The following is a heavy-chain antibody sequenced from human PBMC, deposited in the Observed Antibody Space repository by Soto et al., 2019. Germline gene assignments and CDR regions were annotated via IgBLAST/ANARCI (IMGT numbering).Heavy chain of an antibody. D-gene: IGHD1-26*01. Sequence: QVQLVQSGTEVKRPGDSLKVSCKASGYTFTGYYVHWVRQAPGQGLEWMGWINPNSGDTYLAQRFQGRVTMNRDTYIGTAYMELRGLTSDDTAEYYCAKGGAIVAAGTRVYHYHAMDVWGQGTTVTVSS. J-gene: IGHJ6*02. CDR3: AKGGAIVAAGTRVYHYHAMDV. V-gene: IGHV1-2*02. CDR1: GYTFTGYY. CDR2: INPNSGDT.